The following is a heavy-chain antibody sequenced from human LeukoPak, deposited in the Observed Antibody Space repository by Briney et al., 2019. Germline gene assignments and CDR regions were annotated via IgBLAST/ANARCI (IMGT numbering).Heavy chain of an antibody. J-gene: IGHJ4*02. Sequence: WASVKVSCKASGYTFTGYYMHWVRQAPGQGLEWMGWINPNSGGTNYAQKFQGRVTMTRDTSISTAYMELSRLRSDDTAVYYCARDLLSVWTLWCWGQGTLVTVSS. D-gene: IGHD4/OR15-4a*01. V-gene: IGHV1-2*02. CDR3: ARDLLSVWTLWC. CDR1: GYTFTGYY. CDR2: INPNSGGT.